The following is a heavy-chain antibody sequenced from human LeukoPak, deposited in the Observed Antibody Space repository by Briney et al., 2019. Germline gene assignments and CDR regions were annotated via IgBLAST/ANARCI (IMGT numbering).Heavy chain of an antibody. Sequence: GGSLRLSCAASGFTFSSYGMHWVRQAPGEGLEWVAVISYDGSNKYYADSVKGRFAISRDNSKNTLYLQMNSLRAEDTAVYYSAKDLSSGSCDYWGQGTLVTVSS. J-gene: IGHJ4*02. CDR1: GFTFSSYG. CDR2: ISYDGSNK. D-gene: IGHD6-19*01. CDR3: AKDLSSGSCDY. V-gene: IGHV3-30*18.